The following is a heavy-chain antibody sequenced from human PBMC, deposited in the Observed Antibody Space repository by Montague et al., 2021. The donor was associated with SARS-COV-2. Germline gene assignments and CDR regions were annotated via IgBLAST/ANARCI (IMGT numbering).Heavy chain of an antibody. Sequence: CAISGDSVSSKSVAWNWIRQSPSRRLEWLGRTYYRSKWDSDYAEXVKRRLVITPDTSKNQVSLQLNSVIPEDTAVYFCASSGITLTGLDAFDIWGQGTVVTVSS. CDR3: ASSGITLTGLDAFDI. CDR2: TYYRSKWDS. D-gene: IGHD3-9*01. V-gene: IGHV6-1*01. J-gene: IGHJ3*02. CDR1: GDSVSSKSVA.